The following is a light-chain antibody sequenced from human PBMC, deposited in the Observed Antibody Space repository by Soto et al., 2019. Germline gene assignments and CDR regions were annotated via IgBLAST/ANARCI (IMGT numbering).Light chain of an antibody. V-gene: IGLV2-14*01. CDR2: DVS. J-gene: IGLJ2*01. CDR1: SSDVGGYNY. CDR3: SSYTRSSTPIYGE. Sequence: QSALTQPASVSGSPGQSITISCTGTSSDVGGYNYVSWYQQHPGKAPKLMIYDVSNRPSGVSNRFPGAKSGNTASLTISGLQAEYGADYYCSSYTRSSTPIYGEFGVGTKVPVL.